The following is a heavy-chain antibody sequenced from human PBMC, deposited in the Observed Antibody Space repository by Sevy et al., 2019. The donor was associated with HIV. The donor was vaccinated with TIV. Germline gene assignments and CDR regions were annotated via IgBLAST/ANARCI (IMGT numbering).Heavy chain of an antibody. CDR2: ISSSSSYI. V-gene: IGHV3-21*01. CDR1: GFTFSSYS. D-gene: IGHD3-10*01. J-gene: IGHJ6*03. CDR3: ARDTKFRFGELLRYYYYYMDV. Sequence: GGSLRLSCAASGFTFSSYSMIWVRQAPGKGLEWVSSISSSSSYIYYADSVKGRFTISRDNAKNSLYLQMNSLRAEDTAVYYCARDTKFRFGELLRYYYYYMDVWGKGTTVTVSS.